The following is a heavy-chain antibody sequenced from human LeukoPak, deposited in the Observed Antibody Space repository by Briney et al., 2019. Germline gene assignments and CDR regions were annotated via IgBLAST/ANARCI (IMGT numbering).Heavy chain of an antibody. V-gene: IGHV4-59*01. CDR3: ARDPPGSGSYYDY. J-gene: IGHJ4*02. D-gene: IGHD3-10*01. CDR2: IYYSGST. Sequence: PSETLSLTCTVSGGSISSYYWSWIRQPPGKGPECIGYIYYSGSTNYNPSLKSRVTISVDTSKNQFSLKLTSATAADTAVYYCARDPPGSGSYYDYWGQGTLVTVSS. CDR1: GGSISSYY.